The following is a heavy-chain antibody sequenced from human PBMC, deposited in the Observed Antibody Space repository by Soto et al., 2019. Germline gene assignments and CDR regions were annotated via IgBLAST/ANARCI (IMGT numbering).Heavy chain of an antibody. CDR3: ARGMITFGGVIGLDY. CDR1: GYTFTSYY. D-gene: IGHD3-16*02. J-gene: IGHJ4*02. CDR2: LNPNRGGT. Sequence: GASVKVSCKASGYTFTSYYMHWVRQAPGPGLEWLGWLNPNRGGTNYAQNFQGWVTMPRDTSISTAYMELSRLRSDDRAVYYCARGMITFGGVIGLDYWGQGTLVTVSS. V-gene: IGHV1-2*04.